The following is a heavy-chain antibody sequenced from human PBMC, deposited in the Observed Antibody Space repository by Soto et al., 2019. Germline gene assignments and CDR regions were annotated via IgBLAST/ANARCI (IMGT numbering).Heavy chain of an antibody. Sequence: QVQLVQSGAEVKKPGSSVKVSCKDSGGTFSSYAISWVRQAPGQGLEWMGGIIPIFGTANYAQKFQGRVTITADESTSTAYMELSSLRAEDTAVYYCARDNCSSTSCYDYYYYYGMDVWGQGTTVTVSS. V-gene: IGHV1-69*01. CDR2: IIPIFGTA. D-gene: IGHD2-2*01. CDR3: ARDNCSSTSCYDYYYYYGMDV. J-gene: IGHJ6*02. CDR1: GGTFSSYA.